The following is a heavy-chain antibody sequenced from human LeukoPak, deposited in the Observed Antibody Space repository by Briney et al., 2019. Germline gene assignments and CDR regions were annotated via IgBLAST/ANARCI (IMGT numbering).Heavy chain of an antibody. Sequence: SETLSLTCAVYGGSFSGYYWSWIRQPPGKGLEWIGEISHSGSTNYNPSLKSRVTISVDTSKNQFSLKLSSVTAADTAVYYCARGQPGDILTGYSLRFDYWGQGTLVTVSS. D-gene: IGHD3-9*01. CDR1: GGSFSGYY. J-gene: IGHJ4*02. V-gene: IGHV4-34*01. CDR2: ISHSGST. CDR3: ARGQPGDILTGYSLRFDY.